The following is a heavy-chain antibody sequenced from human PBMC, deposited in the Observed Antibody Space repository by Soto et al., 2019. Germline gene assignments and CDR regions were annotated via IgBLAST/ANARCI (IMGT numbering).Heavy chain of an antibody. CDR3: ARGELDRTIDY. CDR1: GFTFSSRS. D-gene: IGHD1-1*01. CDR2: ISGHSTTI. J-gene: IGHJ4*02. Sequence: EVQLVESGGGLVQPGGSLRLSCAASGFTFSSRSMNWVRQAPGKGLEWVSYISGHSTTIYYADSVKGRFTISRDNAKKSLSLQMNSLRDEDTAVYYCARGELDRTIDYWGQGTQVTVSS. V-gene: IGHV3-48*02.